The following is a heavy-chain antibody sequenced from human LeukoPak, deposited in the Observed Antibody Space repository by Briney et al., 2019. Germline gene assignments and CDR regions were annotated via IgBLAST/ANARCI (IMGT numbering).Heavy chain of an antibody. D-gene: IGHD1-26*01. CDR1: GFTFSSYS. CDR2: ISSSSSTI. V-gene: IGHV3-48*01. Sequence: GGSLRLSCAASGFTFSSYSMHWVRQAPGKGLEWVSYISSSSSTIYYADSVKGRFTISRDNAKNSLYLQMNSLRAEDTAVYYCARGRSGAFDFLGQGTMVTVSS. J-gene: IGHJ3*01. CDR3: ARGRSGAFDF.